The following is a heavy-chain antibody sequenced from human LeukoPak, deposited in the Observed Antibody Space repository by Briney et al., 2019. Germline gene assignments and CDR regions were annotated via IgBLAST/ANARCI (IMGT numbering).Heavy chain of an antibody. CDR1: GFTFRSFG. D-gene: IGHD1-26*01. Sequence: GGSLRLSCAASGFTFRSFGMHWVRQAPGKGLEWVAFIQYDAGNRQYADSVKGRFTISRDNSKTTLYMQMNSLTAEDTAVYYCAKSFTGSYLDYFDYWGQGTLVTASS. V-gene: IGHV3-30*02. CDR3: AKSFTGSYLDYFDY. J-gene: IGHJ4*02. CDR2: IQYDAGNR.